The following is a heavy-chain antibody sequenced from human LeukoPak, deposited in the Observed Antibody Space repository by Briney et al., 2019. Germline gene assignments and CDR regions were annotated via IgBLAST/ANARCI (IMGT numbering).Heavy chain of an antibody. CDR3: VKSMIVEPY. CDR2: IRAGGGDT. Sequence: GGSLRLSCTASGFNFSSYAMTWVRQAPGKGLDWVSTIRAGGGDTFYSDSVKGRFSISRDNSKNTLILQMDSLRADDTAVYYCVKSMIVEPYWGQGTLVTVSS. V-gene: IGHV3-23*01. CDR1: GFNFSSYA. J-gene: IGHJ4*02. D-gene: IGHD3-22*01.